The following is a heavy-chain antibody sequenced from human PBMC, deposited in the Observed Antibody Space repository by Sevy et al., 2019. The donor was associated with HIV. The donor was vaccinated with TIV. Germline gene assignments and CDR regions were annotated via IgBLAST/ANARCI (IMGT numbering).Heavy chain of an antibody. V-gene: IGHV3-21*01. D-gene: IGHD3-22*01. CDR1: GFTFSSYS. CDR2: ISSSSSYI. J-gene: IGHJ4*02. Sequence: GGSLRLSCAASGFTFSSYSMNWVRQAPGKGLEWVSSISSSSSYIYYADSVQGRFTISRDNAKNSLYLQMNSLRAADTAVYYCARVYYYDSIGYYPPFDYWGQGTLVTVSS. CDR3: ARVYYYDSIGYYPPFDY.